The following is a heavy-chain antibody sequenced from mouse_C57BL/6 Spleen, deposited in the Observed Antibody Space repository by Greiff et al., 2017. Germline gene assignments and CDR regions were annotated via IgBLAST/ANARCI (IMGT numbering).Heavy chain of an antibody. J-gene: IGHJ4*01. CDR1: GFTFSDYG. CDR2: ISSGSSTI. V-gene: IGHV5-17*01. Sequence: EVMLVESGGGLVKPGGSLKLSCAASGFTFSDYGMHWVRQAPEKGLEWVAYISSGSSTIYYADTVKGRFTISRDNATNTLFLQMTSLRSEDTAMYYCARPFYYDWMDYWGQGTSVTVSS. CDR3: ARPFYYDWMDY. D-gene: IGHD2-4*01.